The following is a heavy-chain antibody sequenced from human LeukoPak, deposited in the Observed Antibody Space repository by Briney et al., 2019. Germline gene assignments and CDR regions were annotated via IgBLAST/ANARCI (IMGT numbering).Heavy chain of an antibody. CDR3: AREDYGGPVDY. Sequence: SETLSLTCAVYGGSFSGYYWSWIRQPPGKGLEWIGYIYYSGSTNYNPSLKSRVTISVDTSKNQFSLKLSSVTAADTAVYYCAREDYGGPVDYWGQGTLVTVSS. V-gene: IGHV4-59*01. CDR1: GGSFSGYY. CDR2: IYYSGST. J-gene: IGHJ4*02. D-gene: IGHD4-23*01.